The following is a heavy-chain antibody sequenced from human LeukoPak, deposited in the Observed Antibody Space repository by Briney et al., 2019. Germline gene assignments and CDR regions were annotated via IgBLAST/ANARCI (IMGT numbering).Heavy chain of an antibody. D-gene: IGHD1-26*01. Sequence: ISAYNGNTNYAQKFQGRVTMTTDTSTSTAYMELRSLRSDDTAMYYCAIIVSGSYSSSFVDYWGQGTLVTVSS. CDR2: ISAYNGNT. V-gene: IGHV1-18*01. J-gene: IGHJ4*02. CDR3: AIIVSGSYSSSFVDY.